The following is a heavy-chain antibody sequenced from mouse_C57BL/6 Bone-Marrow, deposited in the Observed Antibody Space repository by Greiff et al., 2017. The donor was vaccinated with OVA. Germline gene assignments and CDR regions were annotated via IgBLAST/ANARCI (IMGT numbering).Heavy chain of an antibody. CDR3: TTGPLYYSNNGHY. CDR1: GFNIKDDY. CDR2: IDPENGDT. V-gene: IGHV14-4*01. D-gene: IGHD2-5*01. Sequence: VQLQQSGAELVRPGASVKLSCTASGFNIKDDYMHWVKQRPEQGLEWIGWIDPENGDTEYASKFQGKATITADTSSNTAYLQLSSLTSEDTAVYYCTTGPLYYSNNGHYWGQGTTLTVSS. J-gene: IGHJ2*01.